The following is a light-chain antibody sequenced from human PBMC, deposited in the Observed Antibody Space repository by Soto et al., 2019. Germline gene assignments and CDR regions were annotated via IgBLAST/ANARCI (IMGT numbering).Light chain of an antibody. Sequence: DIQFTQSPSFLSASVGDRVTITCRASQGISSYLAWYQQKPGKAPNLLIHTASTLQSGVPSRFSGSGSGTEFTLTISSLQPEDFATYYCQQRNSYPITFGQGTRLEI. J-gene: IGKJ5*01. V-gene: IGKV1-9*01. CDR1: QGISSY. CDR2: TAS. CDR3: QQRNSYPIT.